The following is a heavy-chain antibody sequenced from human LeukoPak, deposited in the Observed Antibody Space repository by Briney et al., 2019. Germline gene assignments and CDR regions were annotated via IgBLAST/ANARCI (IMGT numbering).Heavy chain of an antibody. CDR1: GGSISGYY. V-gene: IGHV4-59*01. CDR2: IYYTGIT. Sequence: PSETLSLTCTVSGGSISGYYWSWIRQSPGQGLEWIGYIYYTGITASNTSLGTRVTISVDRSNNQFSLRLTSVTAADTAVYYCARLHSSRAEEFDPWGQGTLVTVSS. CDR3: ARLHSSRAEEFDP. J-gene: IGHJ5*02.